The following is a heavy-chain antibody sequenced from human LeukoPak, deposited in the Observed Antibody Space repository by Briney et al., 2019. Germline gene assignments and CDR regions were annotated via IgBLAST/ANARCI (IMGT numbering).Heavy chain of an antibody. CDR1: GYSISSGYY. CDR2: IYHSGST. V-gene: IGHV4-38-2*02. Sequence: SETLSLTCTVSGYSISSGYYWGWIRQPPGKGLEWIGSIYHSGSTYYNPSLKRRVTISVDTSKNEFSLKLSSVTAADTAVYYCARDSGYYGSGSHDYWGQGTLVTVSS. CDR3: ARDSGYYGSGSHDY. D-gene: IGHD3-10*01. J-gene: IGHJ4*02.